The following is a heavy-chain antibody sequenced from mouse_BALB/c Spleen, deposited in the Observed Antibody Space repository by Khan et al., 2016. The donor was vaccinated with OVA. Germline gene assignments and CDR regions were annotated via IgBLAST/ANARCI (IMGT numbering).Heavy chain of an antibody. CDR3: ARLAHYYDSGGFAY. CDR2: ISTGGHYT. Sequence: EVELVESGGDLVEPGGSLKLSCAASGFTFSTYGMSWVRQTPDKRLEWVATISTGGHYTYYPDSVRGRFTISRDNAKNTLYLQMTSLKSEDTAMFYCARLAHYYDSGGFAYWGQGTLVTVSA. CDR1: GFTFSTYG. J-gene: IGHJ3*01. V-gene: IGHV5-6*01. D-gene: IGHD1-1*01.